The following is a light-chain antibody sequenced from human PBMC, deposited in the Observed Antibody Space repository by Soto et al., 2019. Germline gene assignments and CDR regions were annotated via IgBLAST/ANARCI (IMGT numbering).Light chain of an antibody. Sequence: AIQLTQSPSSLAASVGDRVTITCRASQGISSALAWYQQKPGKAPKLLIYDASSLESGVPSRFSGSGSGTDLTLTLSSLQPEDFATYYCQQFNSYPPLTFGGGTKVEIK. CDR2: DAS. CDR3: QQFNSYPPLT. V-gene: IGKV1-13*02. CDR1: QGISSA. J-gene: IGKJ4*01.